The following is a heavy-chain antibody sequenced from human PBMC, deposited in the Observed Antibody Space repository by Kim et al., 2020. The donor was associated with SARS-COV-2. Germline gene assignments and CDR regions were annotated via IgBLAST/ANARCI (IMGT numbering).Heavy chain of an antibody. D-gene: IGHD3-3*01. V-gene: IGHV6-1*01. CDR2: TYYRSKWYN. CDR1: GDSVSSNSAA. CDR3: ARGRELRFLEWFHFFRHYFDY. Sequence: SQTLSLTCAISGDSVSSNSAAWNWIRQSPSRGLEWLGRTYYRSKWYNDYAVSVKSRITINPDTSKNQFSLQLNSVTPEDTAVYYCARGRELRFLEWFHFFRHYFDYWGQGTLVTVSS. J-gene: IGHJ4*02.